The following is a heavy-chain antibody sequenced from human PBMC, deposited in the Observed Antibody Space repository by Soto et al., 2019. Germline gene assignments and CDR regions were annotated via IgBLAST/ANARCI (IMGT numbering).Heavy chain of an antibody. CDR2: IYYSGST. V-gene: IGHV4-59*08. CDR1: GGSISSYY. D-gene: IGHD3-16*01. CDR3: ASYIWGKYDY. Sequence: SETLSVTCSVSGGSISSYYWSWIRQPPGKGLEWIGYIYYSGSTNYNPSLKSRVTISVDTSKNQFSLKLSSVTAADTAVYYCASYIWGKYDYWGQGTLVTVSS. J-gene: IGHJ4*02.